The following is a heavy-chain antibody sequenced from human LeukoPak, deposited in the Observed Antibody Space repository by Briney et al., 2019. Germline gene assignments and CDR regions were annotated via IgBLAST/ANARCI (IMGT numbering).Heavy chain of an antibody. D-gene: IGHD1/OR15-1a*01. CDR3: ARGKGTQDY. Sequence: ASVKVSCKASGYTFTGYYMHWVRQAPGQGLEWMGWINPNSGNTNYAQKLQGRVTMTTDTSTSTAYMELRSLRSDDTAVYYCARGKGTQDYWGQGTLVTVSS. CDR2: INPNSGNT. J-gene: IGHJ4*02. CDR1: GYTFTGYY. V-gene: IGHV1-18*04.